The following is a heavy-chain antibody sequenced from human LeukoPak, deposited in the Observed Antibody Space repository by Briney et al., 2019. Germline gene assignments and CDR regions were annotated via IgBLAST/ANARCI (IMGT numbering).Heavy chain of an antibody. J-gene: IGHJ4*02. CDR1: GGTFSSYA. D-gene: IGHD2-2*01. CDR2: IIPIFGTA. Sequence: GASVKVSCKASGGTFSSYAISWARQAPGQGLEWMGGIIPIFGTANYAQKFQGRVTITPDESTSTAYMELSSLRSEDTAVYYCARLRYCSSTSCSSYYDYWGQGTLVTVSS. CDR3: ARLRYCSSTSCSSYYDY. V-gene: IGHV1-69*13.